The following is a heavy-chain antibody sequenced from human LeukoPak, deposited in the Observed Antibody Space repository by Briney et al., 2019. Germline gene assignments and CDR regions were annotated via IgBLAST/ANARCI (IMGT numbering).Heavy chain of an antibody. CDR1: GGSSNGYY. CDR2: INRSGSI. CDR3: ARGLDRGHDGPLAY. D-gene: IGHD5-12*01. Sequence: PSETLSLTCAVYGGSSNGYYWSWVRQPPGKGLEWIGEINRSGSINYNPSLKSRVTISVDPSKNQISLNLWSMSAADTAVYYCARGLDRGHDGPLAYWGQGTLVTVSS. V-gene: IGHV4-34*01. J-gene: IGHJ4*02.